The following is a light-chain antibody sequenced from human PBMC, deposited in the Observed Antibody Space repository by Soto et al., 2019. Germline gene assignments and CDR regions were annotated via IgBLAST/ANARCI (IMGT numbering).Light chain of an antibody. J-gene: IGLJ1*01. CDR1: SSDVGAYNY. CDR3: SSYRSIGTLV. CDR2: EVS. V-gene: IGLV2-8*01. Sequence: QSALTQPPSASGSLGQSVTISCTGTSSDVGAYNYVSWYQQHPGKAPKLMIYEVSKRPSGVPDRFSGSKSGNAASLTISGLQAEDEADYYCSSYRSIGTLVFGTGTKLTVL.